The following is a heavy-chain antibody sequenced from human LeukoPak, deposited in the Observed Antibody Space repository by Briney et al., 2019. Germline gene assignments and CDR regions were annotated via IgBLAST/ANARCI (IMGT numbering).Heavy chain of an antibody. CDR3: ARVSGSYVDY. CDR2: INHSGST. CDR1: GGSHSGYY. J-gene: IGHJ4*02. D-gene: IGHD1-26*01. V-gene: IGHV4-34*01. Sequence: SETLSLTCAVYGGSHSGYYWSLIRQPPGKGLEWIGEINHSGSTNYNPSLKSRVTISVDTSKNQFSLKLSSVTAADTAVYYCARVSGSYVDYWGQGTLVTVSS.